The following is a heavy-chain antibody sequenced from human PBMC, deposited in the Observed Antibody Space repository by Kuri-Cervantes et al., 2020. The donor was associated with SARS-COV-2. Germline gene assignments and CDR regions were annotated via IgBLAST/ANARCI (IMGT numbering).Heavy chain of an antibody. Sequence: GSLRLSCTVSGGSIISSTFYWGWIRQPPVKGLEWIGSIDYSGSTYYNPSLKSRVVISVDTSKNQFSLKLSSVTAADTAVYYCARHFSWGSGEKYYDILTRPDYGMDVWGQGTTVTVSS. CDR3: ARHFSWGSGEKYYDILTRPDYGMDV. CDR1: GGSIISSTFY. J-gene: IGHJ6*02. V-gene: IGHV4-39*01. CDR2: IDYSGST. D-gene: IGHD3-9*01.